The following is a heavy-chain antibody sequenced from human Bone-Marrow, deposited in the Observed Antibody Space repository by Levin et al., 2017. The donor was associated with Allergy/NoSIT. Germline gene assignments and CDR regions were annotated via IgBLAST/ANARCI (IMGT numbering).Heavy chain of an antibody. CDR2: ISYDGSYQ. CDR3: AKKPTTSWAVDY. V-gene: IGHV3-30*18. J-gene: IGHJ4*02. CDR1: GFTFNSHG. D-gene: IGHD1-14*01. Sequence: GGSLRLSCVASGFTFNSHGIHWVRQAPGRGLEWVAIISYDGSYQYYADSVKGRFTVSRDNSKNTVSLQMNSLRTEDTAIYYCAKKPTTSWAVDYWGQGTLVTVS.